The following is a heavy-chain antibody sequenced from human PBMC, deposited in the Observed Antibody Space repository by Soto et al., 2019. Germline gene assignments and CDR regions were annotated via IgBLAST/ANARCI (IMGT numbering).Heavy chain of an antibody. D-gene: IGHD5-18*01. CDR3: AVTFRFGYSYGQPDY. J-gene: IGHJ4*02. V-gene: IGHV3-53*01. Sequence: PGGSLRLSCAASGFTVSSNYMSWVRQAPGKGLEWVSVIYSGGSTYYADSVKGRFTISRDNSENTLYLQMNSLRAEDTAVYYCAVTFRFGYSYGQPDYWGQGTLVTVSS. CDR1: GFTVSSNY. CDR2: IYSGGST.